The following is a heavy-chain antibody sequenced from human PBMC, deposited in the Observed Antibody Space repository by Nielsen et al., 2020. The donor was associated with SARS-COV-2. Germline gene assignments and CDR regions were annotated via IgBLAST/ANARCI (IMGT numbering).Heavy chain of an antibody. CDR2: IYHSGST. Sequence: SETLSLTCAVSGGSISSGGYSWSWIRQPPGKGLEWIGYIYHSGSTYYNPSLKSRVTISVERSKNQFSLKLSSVTAADTAVYYCARAKMVVTAIPILDYWGQGTLVTVSS. J-gene: IGHJ4*02. V-gene: IGHV4-30-2*01. CDR3: ARAKMVVTAIPILDY. CDR1: GGSISSGGYS. D-gene: IGHD2-21*02.